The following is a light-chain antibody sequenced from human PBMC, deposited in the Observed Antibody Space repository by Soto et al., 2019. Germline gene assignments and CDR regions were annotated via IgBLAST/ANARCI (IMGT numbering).Light chain of an antibody. CDR2: DVS. CDR1: SSDVGGYNY. CDR3: CSYAGSYTLGV. V-gene: IGLV2-11*01. Sequence: QAVLTQPRSVSGSPGQSVTISCTGTSSDVGGYNYVSWYQQHPGKAPKLMIYDVSKRPSGVPDRFSGSKSGNTASLTISGLQAEDEAEYYCCSYAGSYTLGVFGTGTKLTVL. J-gene: IGLJ1*01.